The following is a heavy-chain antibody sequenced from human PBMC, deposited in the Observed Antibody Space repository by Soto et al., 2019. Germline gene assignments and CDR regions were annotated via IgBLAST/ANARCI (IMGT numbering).Heavy chain of an antibody. CDR3: AKDSXLGPFXWNXXDY. Sequence: PGGSLRLSCAASGFTFSSYAMSWVRQAPGKGLEWVSAISGSGGSTYYADSVKGRFTISRDNSKNTLYLQMNSLRAEDTAVYYCAKDSXLGPFXWNXXDYWGQGTLVTVSS. D-gene: IGHD1-1*01. J-gene: IGHJ4*02. V-gene: IGHV3-23*01. CDR1: GFTFSSYA. CDR2: ISGSGGST.